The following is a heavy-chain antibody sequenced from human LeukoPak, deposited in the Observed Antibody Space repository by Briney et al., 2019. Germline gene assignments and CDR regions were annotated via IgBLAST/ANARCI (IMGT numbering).Heavy chain of an antibody. CDR3: ATSFLTGYSLFDS. Sequence: GGSLRLSCAASGFTFSNYYMSWVRQAPGKGLEWVSAISGSGDSIFYADSVKGRFTTSRDNSKTTLYVQMNSLRAEDTAVYYCATSFLTGYSLFDSWGQGTLVTVSS. J-gene: IGHJ4*02. CDR2: ISGSGDSI. D-gene: IGHD3-9*01. V-gene: IGHV3-23*01. CDR1: GFTFSNYY.